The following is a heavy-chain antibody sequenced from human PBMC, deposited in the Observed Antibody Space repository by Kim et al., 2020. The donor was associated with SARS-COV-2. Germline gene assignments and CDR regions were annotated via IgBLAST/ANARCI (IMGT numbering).Heavy chain of an antibody. Sequence: GGSLRLSCAASGFTFSGSAMHWVRQASGKGLEWVGRIRSKANSYATAYAASVKGRFTISRDDSKNTAYLQMNSLKTEDTAVYYCTALYYDSSGYYRPGPAYWGQGTLVTVSS. CDR2: IRSKANSYAT. CDR3: TALYYDSSGYYRPGPAY. J-gene: IGHJ4*02. CDR1: GFTFSGSA. D-gene: IGHD3-22*01. V-gene: IGHV3-73*01.